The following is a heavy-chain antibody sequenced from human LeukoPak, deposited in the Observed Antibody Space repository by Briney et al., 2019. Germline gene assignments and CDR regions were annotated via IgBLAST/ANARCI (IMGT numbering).Heavy chain of an antibody. D-gene: IGHD5-18*01. CDR1: GFTFSNYW. J-gene: IGHJ4*02. V-gene: IGHV3-7*01. CDR3: ARRASTERGHSYGLDY. CDR2: IKQDGSEK. Sequence: GGSLRLSCATSGFTFSNYWMSWVRQAPGKGLEWVANIKQDGSEKNYVESVKGRFTISRDNAKSSLDLQMNSLRAEDTAVYYCARRASTERGHSYGLDYWGQGTLVTVSS.